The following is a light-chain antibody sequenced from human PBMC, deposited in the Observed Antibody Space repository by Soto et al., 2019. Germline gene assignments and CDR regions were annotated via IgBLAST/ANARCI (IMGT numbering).Light chain of an antibody. Sequence: QSVLTQPPSVSAAPGQKVTISCSGSSSNIQNNYVSWFQQLPGTAPKLLIYHNNRRPSGIPDRFSGSKSGTSATLGITGLQTGDEADYYCGTWDNSLSAGVFGGGTQLTVL. J-gene: IGLJ2*01. CDR1: SSNIQNNY. CDR2: HNN. CDR3: GTWDNSLSAGV. V-gene: IGLV1-51*01.